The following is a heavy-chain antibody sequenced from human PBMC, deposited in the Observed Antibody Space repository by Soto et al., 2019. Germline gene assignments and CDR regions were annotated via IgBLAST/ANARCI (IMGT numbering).Heavy chain of an antibody. J-gene: IGHJ6*02. CDR2: ISYDGSNK. CDR3: ARVMSVTTFKGWEGMDV. D-gene: IGHD4-17*01. Sequence: QVQLVESGGGVVQPGRSLRLSCAASGFTFSSYAMHWVRQAPGKGLEWVAVISYDGSNKYYADSVKGRFTISRDNSQNTLYLQMNSLRAEDTAVYYCARVMSVTTFKGWEGMDVWGQGTTVTVSS. V-gene: IGHV3-30-3*01. CDR1: GFTFSSYA.